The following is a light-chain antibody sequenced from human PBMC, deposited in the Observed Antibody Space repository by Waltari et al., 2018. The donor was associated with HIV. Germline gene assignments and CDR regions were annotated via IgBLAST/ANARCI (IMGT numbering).Light chain of an antibody. J-gene: IGLJ2*01. V-gene: IGLV1-47*01. Sequence: QSVLTQPPSASGTPGQRVTISCSGSSSNIESNYVYWYHQLPGTAPKLLIYRNNQRPSGVPDRFSGSKSGTSASLAISGLRSEDEADYYCAAWDDSLNDVVFGGGTKLTVL. CDR2: RNN. CDR1: SSNIESNY. CDR3: AAWDDSLNDVV.